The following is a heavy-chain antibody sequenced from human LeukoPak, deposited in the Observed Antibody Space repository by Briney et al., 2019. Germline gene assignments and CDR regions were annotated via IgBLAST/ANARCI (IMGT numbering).Heavy chain of an antibody. D-gene: IGHD3-3*01. V-gene: IGHV1-46*01. CDR3: VRGGALYYDFWD. CDR1: GYTFTSYY. Sequence: ASVKVSCKASGYTFTSYYMHWVRQAPRQGLEWMGIINPSGGSTSYAQKFQGRVTMTRDTSISTAYMELSRLRSDDTAVYYCVRGGALYYDFWDWGQGTLVTVSS. J-gene: IGHJ4*02. CDR2: INPSGGST.